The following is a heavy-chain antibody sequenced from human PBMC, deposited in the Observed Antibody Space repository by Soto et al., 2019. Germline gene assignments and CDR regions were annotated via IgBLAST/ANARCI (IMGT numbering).Heavy chain of an antibody. V-gene: IGHV3-11*01. CDR2: ISSSGSTI. CDR3: AKDRTERGESEVPAAYKGYYYGMDV. D-gene: IGHD2-2*01. J-gene: IGHJ6*02. Sequence: GGSLRLSCAASGFTFSDYYMSWIRQAPGKGLEWVSYISSSGSTIYYADSVKGRFTISRDNAKNSLYLKMNSLRAEDTAVYYCAKDRTERGESEVPAAYKGYYYGMDVWGQGTTVTVSS. CDR1: GFTFSDYY.